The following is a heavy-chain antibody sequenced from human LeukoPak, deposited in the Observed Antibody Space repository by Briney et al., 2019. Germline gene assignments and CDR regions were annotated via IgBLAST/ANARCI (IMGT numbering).Heavy chain of an antibody. CDR2: ISGSGGTT. Sequence: PGGSLRLSCAASGFTFSSYAMSWVRRAPGKGLEWVSGISGSGGTTYDAGSVRGRFTISRDNSKNTLYLQMNSLTAEDTAVYYCAKCMGSGNYYYYYYGLDVWGKGTTVTVSS. CDR1: GFTFSSYA. J-gene: IGHJ6*04. CDR3: AKCMGSGNYYYYYYGLDV. V-gene: IGHV3-23*01. D-gene: IGHD3-10*01.